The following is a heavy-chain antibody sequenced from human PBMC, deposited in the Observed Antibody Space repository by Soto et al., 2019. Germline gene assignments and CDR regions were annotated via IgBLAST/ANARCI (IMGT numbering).Heavy chain of an antibody. CDR3: DRVPGGGITMNWFAP. Sequence: SETLSLTCTVSGGSINSGDYYWSWIRQPPGKGLEWIGFIYYSGSTYYNPSLKGRLTISPDTSKNQFSLRLPSVSAADTAVYYCDRVPGGGITMNWFAPSGPGTLVTVSS. D-gene: IGHD3-16*01. V-gene: IGHV4-30-4*01. CDR2: IYYSGST. CDR1: GGSINSGDYY. J-gene: IGHJ5*02.